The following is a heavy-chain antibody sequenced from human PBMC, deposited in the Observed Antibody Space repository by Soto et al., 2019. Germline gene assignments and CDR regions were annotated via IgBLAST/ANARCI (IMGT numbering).Heavy chain of an antibody. CDR2: ISGSGGST. CDR1: GFTFSSYA. V-gene: IGHV3-23*01. J-gene: IGHJ2*01. Sequence: EVQRLESGGGLVQPGGSLRLSCAASGFTFSSYAMNWVRQAPGKGLEWVSVISGSGGSTYYADAVKCRFTISRDNSKKTLYLQMKSLRAEDTAVYYCAKRTVGWYFDLWGRGTLVTVSS. D-gene: IGHD4-17*01. CDR3: AKRTVGWYFDL.